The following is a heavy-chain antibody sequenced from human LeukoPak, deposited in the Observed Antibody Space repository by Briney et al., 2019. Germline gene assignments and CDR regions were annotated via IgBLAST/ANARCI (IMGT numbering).Heavy chain of an antibody. CDR1: GFTFTSSA. CDR3: AAPDTAKSWYYYGMDV. J-gene: IGHJ6*04. V-gene: IGHV1-58*01. D-gene: IGHD5-18*01. CDR2: LVVGSGNT. Sequence: TSVKVSCKASGFTFTSSAVQWARQARGQRLEWIGWLVVGSGNTNYAQKFQERVTITRDMSTSTAYMELSSLRSEDTAVYYCAAPDTAKSWYYYGMDVWGKGTTVTVSS.